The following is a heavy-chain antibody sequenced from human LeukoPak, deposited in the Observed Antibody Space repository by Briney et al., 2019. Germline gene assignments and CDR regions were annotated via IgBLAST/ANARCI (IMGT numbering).Heavy chain of an antibody. D-gene: IGHD2-2*01. J-gene: IGHJ5*02. V-gene: IGHV4-4*02. CDR3: ARLPNIVVVPAAISYNWFDP. CDR2: ISHSGST. Sequence: PSGTLSLTCAVSGGSISSNNWWTWVRQPPGKGLEWIGEISHSGSTRYNPSLKSRVTISVDKSNNQFSLKLNSVTAADTAVYYCARLPNIVVVPAAISYNWFDPWGQGTLVTVSS. CDR1: GGSISSNNW.